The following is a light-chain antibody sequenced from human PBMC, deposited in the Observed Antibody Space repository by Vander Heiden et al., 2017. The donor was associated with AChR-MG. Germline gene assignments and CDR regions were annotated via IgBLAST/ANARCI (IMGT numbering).Light chain of an antibody. V-gene: IGKV1-5*03. CDR1: QSISSL. CDR2: KAS. Sequence: DIQMIQSPSTLSASVRDRVTITCRASQSISSLLAWYQQKPGKAPKLLIYKASSLESGVPSRFSGSGSGTEFTLTISSLQPDDFATYYCQQYNSPWTFGQGTKVEIK. J-gene: IGKJ1*01. CDR3: QQYNSPWT.